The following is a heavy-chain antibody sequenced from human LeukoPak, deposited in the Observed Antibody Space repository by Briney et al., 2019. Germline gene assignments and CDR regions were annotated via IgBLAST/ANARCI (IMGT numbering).Heavy chain of an antibody. CDR3: AKDSDFWSGYLDY. Sequence: GGSLRLSCAASGFTFISYGMHWVRQAPGKGLEWVAFIRYDGSNKYYADSVKGRFTISRDNSKNTLYLQMNGLRAEDTAVYYCAKDSDFWSGYLDYWGQGTLVTVSS. J-gene: IGHJ4*02. CDR1: GFTFISYG. V-gene: IGHV3-30*02. CDR2: IRYDGSNK. D-gene: IGHD3-3*01.